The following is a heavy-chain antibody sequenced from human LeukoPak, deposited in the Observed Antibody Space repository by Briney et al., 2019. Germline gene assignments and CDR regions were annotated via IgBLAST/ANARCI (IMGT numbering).Heavy chain of an antibody. CDR2: IKQDGSEK. J-gene: IGHJ4*02. CDR3: ARGPLYSSGWSYYFDY. V-gene: IGHV3-7*03. D-gene: IGHD6-19*01. Sequence: GGSLRLSCAASGFTFSSYSMSWVRQAPGKGLEWVANIKQDGSEKYYVDSVKGRFTISRDNAKNSLYLQMNSLRAEDTAVYYCARGPLYSSGWSYYFDYWGQGTLVTVSS. CDR1: GFTFSSYS.